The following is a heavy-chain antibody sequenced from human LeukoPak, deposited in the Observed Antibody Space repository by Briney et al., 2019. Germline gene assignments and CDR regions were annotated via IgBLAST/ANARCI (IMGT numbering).Heavy chain of an antibody. CDR1: GFTFSESW. D-gene: IGHD5-18*01. J-gene: IGHJ6*02. Sequence: GGSLRLSCVASGFTFSESWMTWVRQAPGKGLEWVAVIWYDGSNKYYADSVRGRFTISRDNSKNTLYLQMNSLRDEDTAVYYCARVLGYTYGYYSYGMDVWGQGTTVTVSS. CDR3: ARVLGYTYGYYSYGMDV. CDR2: IWYDGSNK. V-gene: IGHV3-33*07.